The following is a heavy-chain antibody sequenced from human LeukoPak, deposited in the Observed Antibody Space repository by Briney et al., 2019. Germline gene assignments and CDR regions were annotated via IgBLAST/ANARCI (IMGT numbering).Heavy chain of an antibody. CDR3: ARDRGVGVLRYFDWPSGY. CDR2: INPNSGGT. D-gene: IGHD3-9*01. CDR1: VYTFTGYY. V-gene: IGHV1-2*02. Sequence: GASVKVSCKASVYTFTGYYMHWVRQAPGQGLEWMGWINPNSGGTNYAQKFQGRVTMTRDTSISTAYMELSRLRSDDTAVYYCARDRGVGVLRYFDWPSGYWGQGTLVTVSS. J-gene: IGHJ4*02.